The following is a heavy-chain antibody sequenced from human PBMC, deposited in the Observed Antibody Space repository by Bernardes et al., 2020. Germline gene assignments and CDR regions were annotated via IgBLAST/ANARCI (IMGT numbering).Heavy chain of an antibody. CDR1: GYSFTAYY. V-gene: IGHV1-2*02. CDR2: INPSSGGT. J-gene: IGHJ3*02. CDR3: ARVRVMLNDALDM. Sequence: ASVKVSCKASGYSFTAYYMNLVRQAPGQGLEWMGWINPSSGGTNYAQKFRGRVTMTTDVSISTAYLEVNSLRSDDTAVYYCARVRVMLNDALDMWGQGTQVTVSS. D-gene: IGHD3-10*02.